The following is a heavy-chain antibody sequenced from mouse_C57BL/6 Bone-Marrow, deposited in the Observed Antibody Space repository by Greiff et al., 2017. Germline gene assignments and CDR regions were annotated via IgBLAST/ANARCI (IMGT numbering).Heavy chain of an antibody. CDR3: ARVYYGYDGYFDY. Sequence: QVQLQQSGAELVRPGTSVKMSCKASGYTFTNYWIGWAKQRPGHGLEWIGDIYPGGGYTNYNEKFKGKATLTADKSSSTAYMQFSSLTSEDSAIYYCARVYYGYDGYFDYWGQGTTLTVSS. CDR1: GYTFTNYW. V-gene: IGHV1-63*01. J-gene: IGHJ2*01. D-gene: IGHD2-2*01. CDR2: IYPGGGYT.